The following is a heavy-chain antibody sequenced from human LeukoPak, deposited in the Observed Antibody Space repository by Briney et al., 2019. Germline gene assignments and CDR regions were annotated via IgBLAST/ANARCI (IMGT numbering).Heavy chain of an antibody. CDR3: ARSMIMFGGAIDY. CDR1: GFTFSHYS. D-gene: IGHD3-16*01. V-gene: IGHV3-48*01. J-gene: IGHJ4*02. Sequence: GGSLRLSXAASGFTFSHYSVNWVRQAPGKGLEWVSYISSSSVTIYYADSVKGRFTFSRDNAGNSLYLQMNSLRVEDTAVYYCARSMIMFGGAIDYWGQGTQVTVSS. CDR2: ISSSSVTI.